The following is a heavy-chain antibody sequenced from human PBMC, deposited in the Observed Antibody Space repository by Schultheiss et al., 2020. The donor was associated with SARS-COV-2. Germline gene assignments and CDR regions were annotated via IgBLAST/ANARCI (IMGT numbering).Heavy chain of an antibody. CDR3: ARGRDDYGNFFSEGHV. CDR2: ISWNSGSI. Sequence: GGSLRLSCAASGFTFSSYAMSWVRQAPGKGLEWVSGISWNSGSIGYADSVKGRFTISRDNVENSVYLQMSSLRAEDTAVYYCARGRDDYGNFFSEGHVWGQGTTVTVSS. CDR1: GFTFSSYA. J-gene: IGHJ6*02. V-gene: IGHV3-20*04. D-gene: IGHD4-11*01.